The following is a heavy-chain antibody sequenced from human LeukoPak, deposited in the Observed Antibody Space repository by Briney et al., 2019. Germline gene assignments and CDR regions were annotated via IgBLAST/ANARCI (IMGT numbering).Heavy chain of an antibody. V-gene: IGHV4-59*08. CDR3: ARHSSGGGPFDY. D-gene: IGHD2-8*02. CDR1: LGPFRCYY. CDR2: IYYSGST. Sequence: TLPPTCTVPLGPFRCYYWSRTPQLPGQVLQWIGYIYYSGSTNYNPSLKSRLTISVDTSKNQFSLKLSSVTAADTAVYYCARHSSGGGPFDYWGQGTLVPVSS. J-gene: IGHJ4*02.